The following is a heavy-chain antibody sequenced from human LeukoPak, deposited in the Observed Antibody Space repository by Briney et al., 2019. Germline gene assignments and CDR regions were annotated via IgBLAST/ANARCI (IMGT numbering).Heavy chain of an antibody. V-gene: IGHV3-23*01. D-gene: IGHD2-15*01. CDR2: IRGGGGDT. J-gene: IGHJ4*02. Sequence: GGSLRFSCAASGFTFSTYSMSWVRQAPGKGLEWVSSIRGGGGDTYYADSVKGRFTISRDNSKDTLSLQMNSLRAEDTAVYYCAKISWDGRGTFYWGQGTLVTVSS. CDR1: GFTFSTYS. CDR3: AKISWDGRGTFY.